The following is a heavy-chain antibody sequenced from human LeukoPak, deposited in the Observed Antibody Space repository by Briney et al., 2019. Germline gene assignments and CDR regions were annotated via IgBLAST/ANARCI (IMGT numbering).Heavy chain of an antibody. CDR2: INHSGST. V-gene: IGHV4-34*01. CDR3: ARSVALRFIAARPGNWFDP. D-gene: IGHD6-6*01. Sequence: SETLSLTCAVYGGSFSGYYWSWIRQPPGKGLEWIGEINHSGSTNHNPSLKSRVTISVDTSKNQFSLKLSSVTAADTAVYCCARSVALRFIAARPGNWFDPWGQGTLVTVSS. CDR1: GGSFSGYY. J-gene: IGHJ5*02.